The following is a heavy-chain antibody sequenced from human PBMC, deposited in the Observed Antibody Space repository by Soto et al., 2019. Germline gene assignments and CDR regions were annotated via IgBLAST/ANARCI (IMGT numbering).Heavy chain of an antibody. CDR3: AVESRDGYNQFDY. Sequence: LRLSFAASGFTVSSNYMSWVRQAPGKGLEWVSVIYSGGSTCYADSVKGRFTISRDNSKNTLYLQMNSLRAEDTAVYYCAVESRDGYNQFDYWGQGTLVTVSS. J-gene: IGHJ4*02. D-gene: IGHD5-12*01. CDR2: IYSGGST. CDR1: GFTVSSNY. V-gene: IGHV3-53*01.